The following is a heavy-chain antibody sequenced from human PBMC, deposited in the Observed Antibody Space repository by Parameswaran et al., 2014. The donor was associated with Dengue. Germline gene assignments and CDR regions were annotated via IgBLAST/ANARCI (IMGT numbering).Heavy chain of an antibody. CDR2: ISSSSSYI. CDR3: ASPGGYSYGYEFDY. D-gene: IGHD5-18*01. J-gene: IGHJ4*02. CDR1: GFTFSSYS. Sequence: LKISCAASGFTFSSYSMNWVRQAPGKGLEWVSSISSSSSYIYYADSVKGRFTISRDNAKNSLYLQMNSLRAEDTAVYYCASPGGYSYGYEFDYWGQGTLVTVSS. V-gene: IGHV3-21*01.